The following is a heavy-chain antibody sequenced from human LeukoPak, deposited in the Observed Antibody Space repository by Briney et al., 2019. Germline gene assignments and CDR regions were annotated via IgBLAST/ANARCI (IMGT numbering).Heavy chain of an antibody. CDR3: VKVKEMATIFSASDI. Sequence: GGSLRLSCAASGFTFSSYAMSWVRQAPGKGLEWVSAFSGSGGSTYYADSVKGRFTISRDNSKNTLYLQMNSLRTEDTALYYCVKVKEMATIFSASDIWGQGTMVTVSS. V-gene: IGHV3-23*01. CDR2: FSGSGGST. J-gene: IGHJ3*02. D-gene: IGHD5-24*01. CDR1: GFTFSSYA.